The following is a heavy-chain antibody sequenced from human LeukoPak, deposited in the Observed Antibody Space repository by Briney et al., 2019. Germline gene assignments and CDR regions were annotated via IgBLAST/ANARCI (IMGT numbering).Heavy chain of an antibody. CDR3: ARASHSSSWFGGRVGYFDY. CDR1: GGSISSYY. CDR2: IYTSGST. Sequence: SETLSLTCTVSGGSISSYYWSWIRQPAGKGLEWIGRIYTSGSTNYNPSLKSRVTMSVDTSKNQFSLKLSSVTAADTAVYYCARASHSSSWFGGRVGYFDYWGQGTLVTVSS. J-gene: IGHJ4*02. D-gene: IGHD6-13*01. V-gene: IGHV4-4*07.